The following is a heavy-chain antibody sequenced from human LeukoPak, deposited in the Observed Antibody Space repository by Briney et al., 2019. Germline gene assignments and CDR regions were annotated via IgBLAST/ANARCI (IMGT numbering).Heavy chain of an antibody. J-gene: IGHJ6*03. CDR2: IYYSGST. D-gene: IGHD6-13*01. Sequence: SETLSLTCTVSGGSISSSRDYWAWIRQPPGKGLEWIANIYYSGSTYYSPSLKSRVTISVDTSKNQFFLKLSSVTAADTAVYYCARGRGSSSWYKGHYYYYYMDVWGKGTTVTVSS. CDR1: GGSISSSRDY. V-gene: IGHV4-39*01. CDR3: ARGRGSSSWYKGHYYYYYMDV.